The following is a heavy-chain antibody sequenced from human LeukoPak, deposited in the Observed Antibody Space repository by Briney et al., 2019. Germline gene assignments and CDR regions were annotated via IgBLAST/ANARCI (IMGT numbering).Heavy chain of an antibody. Sequence: PGGSLRLSCEASGFTLSTCSMGWVRQAPGKGLECVAAITGGGSTFYADFVKGRFTISRDISTNTLYLQTNSLSAEDTAVYYCAKGSPSLQSPDYWGQGTLVTVSS. CDR3: AKGSPSLQSPDY. CDR1: GFTLSTCS. J-gene: IGHJ4*02. D-gene: IGHD1-26*01. CDR2: ITGGGST. V-gene: IGHV3-23*01.